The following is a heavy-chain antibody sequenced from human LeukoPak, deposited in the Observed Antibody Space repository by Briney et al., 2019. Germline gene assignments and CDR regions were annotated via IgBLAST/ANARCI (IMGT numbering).Heavy chain of an antibody. D-gene: IGHD3-16*01. CDR2: INAYNGNT. CDR3: ARGGPAARLITFGGVTDY. Sequence: ASVKVSCKASGYTFTSYGISWVRQAPGQGLEWMGWINAYNGNTNYAQKLQGRVTMTTDTSASTAYMELRNLRSDDTAVYYCARGGPAARLITFGGVTDYWGQGTLVTVSS. J-gene: IGHJ4*02. V-gene: IGHV1-18*01. CDR1: GYTFTSYG.